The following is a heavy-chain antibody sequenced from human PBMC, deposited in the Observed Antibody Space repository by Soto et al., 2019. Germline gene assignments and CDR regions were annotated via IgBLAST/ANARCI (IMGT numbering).Heavy chain of an antibody. J-gene: IGHJ6*02. CDR1: GYSFTSYW. V-gene: IGHV5-51*01. Sequence: GESLKISCKGSGYSFTSYWIGWVRQMPGKGLEWMGIIYPGDSDTRYSPSFQGQVTISADKSISTAYLQWSSLKASDTAMYYCARGGVQNNYCYGMDVWGQGTTVTVSS. CDR2: IYPGDSDT. D-gene: IGHD1-1*01. CDR3: ARGGVQNNYCYGMDV.